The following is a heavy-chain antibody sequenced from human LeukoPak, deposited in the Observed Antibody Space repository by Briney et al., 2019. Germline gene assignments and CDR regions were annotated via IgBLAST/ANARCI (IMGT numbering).Heavy chain of an antibody. V-gene: IGHV4-59*01. CDR2: IFYSGST. Sequence: SETLSLTCTVSGGSISGYYWGLIRQPPGKGLEYIGWIFYSGSTKYNPSLNSRITISVDTSKNQFSLRLSSVTAADTAVYFCARHFNSGTYPLDSWGQGTLVTVSS. CDR3: ARHFNSGTYPLDS. CDR1: GGSISGYY. D-gene: IGHD3-10*01. J-gene: IGHJ4*02.